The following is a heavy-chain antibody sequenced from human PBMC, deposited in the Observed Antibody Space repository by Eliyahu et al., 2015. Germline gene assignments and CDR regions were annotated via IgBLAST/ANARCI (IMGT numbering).Heavy chain of an antibody. CDR1: GFTFSSYA. J-gene: IGHJ3*02. D-gene: IGHD5-24*01. CDR3: ARDRQEMATQDAFDI. CDR2: ISYDGSNK. Sequence: QVQLVESGGGVVQPGRSLRLSCAASGFTFSSYAMHWVRQAPGKGLEWVAVISYDGSNKYYADSVKGRFTISRDNSKNTLYLQMNSLRAEDTAVYYCARDRQEMATQDAFDIWGQGTMVTVSS. V-gene: IGHV3-30*04.